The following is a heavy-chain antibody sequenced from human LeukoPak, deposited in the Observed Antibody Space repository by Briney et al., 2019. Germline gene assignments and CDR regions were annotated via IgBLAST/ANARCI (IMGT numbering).Heavy chain of an antibody. CDR2: IYHSGST. Sequence: PSETLSLTCAVSGGSISSGGYSWSWIRQPPGKGLEWIGYIYHSGSTYYNPSLKSRVTVSVDRSKNQFSLKLSSVTAADTAVYYCARGSVVVAATSAFDIWGQGTMVTVSS. V-gene: IGHV4-30-2*01. CDR1: GGSISSGGYS. J-gene: IGHJ3*02. D-gene: IGHD2-15*01. CDR3: ARGSVVVAATSAFDI.